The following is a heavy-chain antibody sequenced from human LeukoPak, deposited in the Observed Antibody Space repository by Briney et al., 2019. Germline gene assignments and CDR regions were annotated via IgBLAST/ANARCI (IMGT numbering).Heavy chain of an antibody. J-gene: IGHJ4*02. Sequence: GGSLRLSCAASGFTFSSYSMNWVRQAPGKGLGWVSSISSSSSYIYYADSVKGRFTISRDNAKNSLYLQMNSLRAEDTAVYYCARAGSSWYIDYWGQGTLVTVSS. V-gene: IGHV3-21*01. CDR2: ISSSSSYI. CDR1: GFTFSSYS. CDR3: ARAGSSWYIDY. D-gene: IGHD6-13*01.